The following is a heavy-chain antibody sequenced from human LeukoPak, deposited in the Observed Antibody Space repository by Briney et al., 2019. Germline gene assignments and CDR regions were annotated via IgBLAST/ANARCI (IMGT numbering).Heavy chain of an antibody. Sequence: ASVKVSCKPSLYTFTSYGISSVPHAPEQGVEWMGCIRAYNGNTNTAQKLQGRVTLTTETTTSTAYMALTSLISDDTAVYSCARQTYYDILTGYLQDTWFDPWGQGTLVTVSS. J-gene: IGHJ5*02. CDR3: ARQTYYDILTGYLQDTWFDP. V-gene: IGHV1-18*04. D-gene: IGHD3-9*01. CDR1: LYTFTSYG. CDR2: IRAYNGNT.